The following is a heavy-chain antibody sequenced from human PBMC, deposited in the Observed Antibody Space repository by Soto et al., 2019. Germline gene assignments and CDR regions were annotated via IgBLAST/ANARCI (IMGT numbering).Heavy chain of an antibody. J-gene: IGHJ4*02. D-gene: IGHD5-12*01. Sequence: QVRLQESGPGLVKPSETLSLTCTVSAGSINSFYWSWIRQPPGKGLEWIGHIYSSGSTDYNPSLKSRVTISIDTSKNQFSLRLTSVTAADTAVYYCARHGGGYGGHDWDYLDYWGLGTLVTVSS. V-gene: IGHV4-59*08. CDR3: ARHGGGYGGHDWDYLDY. CDR2: IYSSGST. CDR1: AGSINSFY.